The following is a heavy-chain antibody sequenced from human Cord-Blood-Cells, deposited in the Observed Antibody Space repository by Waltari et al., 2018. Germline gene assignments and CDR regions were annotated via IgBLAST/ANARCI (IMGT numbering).Heavy chain of an antibody. D-gene: IGHD2-15*01. CDR3: ASGGPGYCSGGSCYLLYYYYGMDV. J-gene: IGHJ6*02. CDR1: GGTFRSYA. V-gene: IGHV1-69*01. Sequence: QVQLVQSGAEVKKPGSSVKVSCKASGGTFRSYAISWVRQAPGQGLEWMGGIIPILGTANYARKFQGRVTITADEATSTAYMELSSLRSEDTAVYYCASGGPGYCSGGSCYLLYYYYGMDVWGQGTTVT. CDR2: IIPILGTA.